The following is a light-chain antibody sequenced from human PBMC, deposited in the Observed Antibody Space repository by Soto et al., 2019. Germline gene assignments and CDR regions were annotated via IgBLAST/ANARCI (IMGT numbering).Light chain of an antibody. J-gene: IGKJ1*01. Sequence: IPMTKSPSTLSASVGYRVTITCRASQNINRRLAWYQQKPGKAPNLLIYDASSLESGVPARFSGGGSGTEFTLTISSLQPEDFSTFYCQQYNNYPWTFGQGTNVDIK. CDR1: QNINRR. CDR2: DAS. CDR3: QQYNNYPWT. V-gene: IGKV1-5*01.